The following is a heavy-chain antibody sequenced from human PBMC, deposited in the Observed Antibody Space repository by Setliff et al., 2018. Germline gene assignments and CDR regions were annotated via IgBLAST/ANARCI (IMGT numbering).Heavy chain of an antibody. CDR2: TYYNGTA. Sequence: LSLTCTVYGGSLSNYYWVWMRRPPGKRLEWIGSTYYNGTAYYNPSLQSRVAISVDTSKNYFSLDLSSVTASDTAVYYCVRESRSTWYRRDFWGQGTLVTVS. CDR1: GGSLSNYY. D-gene: IGHD6-13*01. V-gene: IGHV4-39*02. CDR3: VRESRSTWYRRDF. J-gene: IGHJ4*02.